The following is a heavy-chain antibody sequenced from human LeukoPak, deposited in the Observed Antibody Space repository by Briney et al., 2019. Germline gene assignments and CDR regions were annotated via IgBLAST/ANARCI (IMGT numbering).Heavy chain of an antibody. D-gene: IGHD3-10*01. CDR3: ARHGSVRSPLGP. V-gene: IGHV4-4*09. J-gene: IGHJ5*02. Sequence: SETLSLTCTVSGGSISSYYWSWIRQPPGKGLEWIGYIYATGSTNYNPSLKSRVTLSVDTSKNQFSLNLRSVTAADTPVYYCARHGSVRSPLGPWGQGTLVTVSS. CDR1: GGSISSYY. CDR2: IYATGST.